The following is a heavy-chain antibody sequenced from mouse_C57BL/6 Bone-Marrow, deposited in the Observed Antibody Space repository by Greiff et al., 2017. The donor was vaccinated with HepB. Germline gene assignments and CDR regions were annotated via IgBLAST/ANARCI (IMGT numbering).Heavy chain of an antibody. CDR2: IYPSDSET. J-gene: IGHJ3*01. V-gene: IGHV1-61*01. CDR3: ASLAYGSFAY. Sequence: VQLQQSGAELVRPGSSVKLSCKASGYTFTSYWMDWVKQRPGQGLEWIGNIYPSDSETHYNQKFKDKATLTVDKSSSTAYMQLSSLTSEDSAVYYCASLAYGSFAYWGQGTLVTVSA. CDR1: GYTFTSYW. D-gene: IGHD1-1*01.